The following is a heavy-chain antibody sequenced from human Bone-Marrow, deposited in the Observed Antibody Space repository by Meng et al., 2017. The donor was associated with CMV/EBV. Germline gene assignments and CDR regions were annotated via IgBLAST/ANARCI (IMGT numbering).Heavy chain of an antibody. D-gene: IGHD3-3*01. Sequence: GGSLRLSCVASGFKFSDYWMHWVRQAPGKGLEWVSSISSSSSYIYYADSVKGRFTISRDNAKNTLYLQMNSLRAEDTAVYYCARDYYDFWSGYWLGYAPMLYGMDVWGQGTTVTVSS. CDR1: GFKFSDYW. J-gene: IGHJ6*02. CDR2: ISSSSSYI. V-gene: IGHV3-21*01. CDR3: ARDYYDFWSGYWLGYAPMLYGMDV.